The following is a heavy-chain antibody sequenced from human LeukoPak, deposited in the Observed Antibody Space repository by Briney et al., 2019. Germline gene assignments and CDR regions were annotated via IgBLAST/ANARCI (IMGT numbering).Heavy chain of an antibody. CDR3: ARHNYYNGVDV. Sequence: KSSETLSLTCTVSGGSISSSIYYWGWIRQPPGKGLEWIGSIYYSGNTYYNPSLKSRVTISVDTSKNQFSLKLSSVTAADTAVYYCARHNYYNGVDVWGRGTTVTVSS. CDR2: IYYSGNT. V-gene: IGHV4-39*01. CDR1: GGSISSSIYY. J-gene: IGHJ6*02.